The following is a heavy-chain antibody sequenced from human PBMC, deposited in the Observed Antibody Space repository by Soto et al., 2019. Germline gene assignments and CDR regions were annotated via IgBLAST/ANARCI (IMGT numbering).Heavy chain of an antibody. CDR2: INPILSMS. CDR3: ASIYGSGSRAFDY. D-gene: IGHD3-10*01. CDR1: GDTFTFYS. J-gene: IGHJ4*02. V-gene: IGHV1-69*02. Sequence: VQLVQSGAEVKKPGSSVRVSCKASGDTFTFYSINWLRQAPGLGLEWMGRINPILSMSNYAQRFQGRVTMTADKSTSTAYMELSSLRSEDTALYSRASIYGSGSRAFDYWGQGALVTVSS.